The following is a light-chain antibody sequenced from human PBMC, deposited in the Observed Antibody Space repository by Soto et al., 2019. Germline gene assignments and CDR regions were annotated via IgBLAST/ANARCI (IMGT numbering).Light chain of an antibody. J-gene: IGLJ1*01. V-gene: IGLV2-14*01. CDR2: EVS. CDR1: SSDVGGYSY. CDR3: TSFNSRTTYV. Sequence: QSALTQPASVSGSPGQSITISCTGTSSDVGGYSYVCWYQHHPGKAPKLIISEVSNRPSGVSDRFSGSKSGNTASLTISGLQHDEEADYYCTSFNSRTTYVFGTGTKVTVL.